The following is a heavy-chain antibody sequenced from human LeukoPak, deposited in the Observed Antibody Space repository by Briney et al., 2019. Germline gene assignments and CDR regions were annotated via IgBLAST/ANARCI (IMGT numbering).Heavy chain of an antibody. V-gene: IGHV1-8*01. J-gene: IGHJ3*02. D-gene: IGHD3-3*01. CDR3: ARHGNFWSGYYSGDAFDI. CDR2: MNPNSGST. Sequence: ASVKVSCKASGYTLTSYDINWVRQATGQGLEWMGWMNPNSGSTGYAQKFQGRVTMTTDTSTSTAYMELRSLRSDDTAVYYCARHGNFWSGYYSGDAFDIWGQGTMVTVSS. CDR1: GYTLTSYD.